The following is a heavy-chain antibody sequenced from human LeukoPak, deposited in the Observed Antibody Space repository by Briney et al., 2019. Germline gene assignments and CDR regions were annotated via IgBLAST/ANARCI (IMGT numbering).Heavy chain of an antibody. CDR2: ISGSGGST. CDR1: GFTFINYA. CDR3: AKESPVFDY. V-gene: IGHV3-23*01. Sequence: GGSLRLSCAASGFTFINYAMSWVRQAPGKGLERVSVISGSGGSTHYADSVKGRFTISRDNSKNTLYLQMSSLRAEDTAVYYCAKESPVFDYWGQGTLVTVSS. J-gene: IGHJ4*02.